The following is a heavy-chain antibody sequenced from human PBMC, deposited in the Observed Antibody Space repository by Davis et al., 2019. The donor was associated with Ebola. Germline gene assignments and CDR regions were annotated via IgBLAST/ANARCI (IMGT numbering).Heavy chain of an antibody. V-gene: IGHV3-7*01. CDR3: ASAYCSSTSCYYYYYGMDV. CDR1: GFTFSSYW. J-gene: IGHJ6*02. Sequence: PGGSLRLSCAASGFTFSSYWMSWVRQAPGKGLEWVANIKQDGSEKYYVDSVKGRFTISRDNAKNSLYLQMNSLRAEDTAVYYCASAYCSSTSCYYYYYGMDVWGQGTTVTVSS. CDR2: IKQDGSEK. D-gene: IGHD2-2*01.